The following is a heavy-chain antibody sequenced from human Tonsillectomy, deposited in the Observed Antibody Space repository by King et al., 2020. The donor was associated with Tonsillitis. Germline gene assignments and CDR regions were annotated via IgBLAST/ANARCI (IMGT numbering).Heavy chain of an antibody. CDR2: IYYSGST. J-gene: IGHJ4*02. CDR1: GGSISNGDYY. D-gene: IGHD5-24*01. CDR3: ARGTGDGFHYPLDY. Sequence: QLQESGPGLVKPSQTLSLTCSVSGGSISNGDYYWNWIRQPPGKALEWIGYIYYSGSTYYNPSLKSRLTISLDTSRNQLSLKLTSVTAADTAVYYCARGTGDGFHYPLDYWGQGTLVTVSS. V-gene: IGHV4-30-4*01.